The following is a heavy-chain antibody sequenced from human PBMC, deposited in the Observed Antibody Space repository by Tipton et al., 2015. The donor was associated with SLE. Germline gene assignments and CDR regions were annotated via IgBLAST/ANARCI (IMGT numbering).Heavy chain of an antibody. V-gene: IGHV4-59*11. J-gene: IGHJ4*02. Sequence: TLSLTCTVSGGSISSHYWSWIRQPPGKGLEWIGYIYYSGSTNYNPPLKSRVTISVDTSKNQFSLKLSSVTAADTAVYYCASEHSGWLDYWGQGTLVTVSS. CDR3: ASEHSGWLDY. CDR1: GGSISSHY. D-gene: IGHD6-19*01. CDR2: IYYSGST.